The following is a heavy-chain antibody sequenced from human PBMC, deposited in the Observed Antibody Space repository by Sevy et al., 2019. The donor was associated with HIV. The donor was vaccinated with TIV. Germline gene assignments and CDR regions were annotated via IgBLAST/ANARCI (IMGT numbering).Heavy chain of an antibody. V-gene: IGHV4-30-4*01. CDR2: IYYSGST. CDR1: GGSISSGDYY. D-gene: IGHD3-10*01. J-gene: IGHJ6*02. Sequence: SETLSLTCTVSGGSISSGDYYWSWIRQPPGKGLEWIGYIYYSGSTYYNPSLKSRVTISVDTSKNQFSLKLSSVTAADTAVYYCARDRLPNGSAAWGLYGMDVWGQRTTVTVSS. CDR3: ARDRLPNGSAAWGLYGMDV.